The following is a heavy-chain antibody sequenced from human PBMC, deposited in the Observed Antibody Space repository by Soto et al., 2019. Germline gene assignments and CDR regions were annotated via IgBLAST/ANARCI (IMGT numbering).Heavy chain of an antibody. CDR1: GYTFTSYA. J-gene: IGHJ5*02. CDR3: AREGSYGYNWFDP. Sequence: ASVKVSCKASGYTFTSYAMHWVRQAPGQRLEWMGWINAGNGNTKYSQKFQGRVTITRDTSASTAYMELSSLRSEDTAVYYCAREGSYGYNWFDPWGQGTLVTVSS. D-gene: IGHD5-18*01. V-gene: IGHV1-3*01. CDR2: INAGNGNT.